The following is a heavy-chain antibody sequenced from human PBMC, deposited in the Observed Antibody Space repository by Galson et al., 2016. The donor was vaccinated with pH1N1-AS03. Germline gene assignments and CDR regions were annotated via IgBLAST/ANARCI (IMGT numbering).Heavy chain of an antibody. CDR1: GFTFSRHC. Sequence: SLRLSCAASGFTFSRHCMTWVRQAPGKGLEWVANINRDGSEKDYLDSVKGRFTISRDDASNSLYLQLNSLRAEDTGIYYCARDRGWNYGGLDLWGQGTLVTVSS. CDR3: ARDRGWNYGGLDL. D-gene: IGHD1-7*01. V-gene: IGHV3-7*01. CDR2: INRDGSEK. J-gene: IGHJ5*02.